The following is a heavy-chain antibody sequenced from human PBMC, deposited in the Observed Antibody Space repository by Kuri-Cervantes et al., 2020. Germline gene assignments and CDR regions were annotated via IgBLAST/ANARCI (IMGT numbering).Heavy chain of an antibody. V-gene: IGHV3-33*08. Sequence: GGSLRLSCAASGFTFSSYAMHWVRQAPGKGLEWVAVIWYDGSNKYYADSVKGRFTISRDNSKNTLYLQMNSLRAEDTAVYYCARGGKYQLLYVPYYYYYGMDVWGQGTTVTVSS. D-gene: IGHD2-2*02. CDR3: ARGGKYQLLYVPYYYYYGMDV. CDR2: IWYDGSNK. J-gene: IGHJ6*02. CDR1: GFTFSSYA.